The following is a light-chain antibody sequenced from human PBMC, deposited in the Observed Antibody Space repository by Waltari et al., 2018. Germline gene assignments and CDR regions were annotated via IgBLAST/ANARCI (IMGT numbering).Light chain of an antibody. Sequence: EIVMTQSPYTLSVFPGERATLSCRASQSSRSNLAWYQHKPGQAPRLLIYAASTRATGIPARFSGSGSGTEFTLTISSLQSEDFAVYFCQQYDNWLGTFGPGTKVEIK. V-gene: IGKV3-15*01. CDR3: QQYDNWLGT. CDR1: QSSRSN. CDR2: AAS. J-gene: IGKJ1*01.